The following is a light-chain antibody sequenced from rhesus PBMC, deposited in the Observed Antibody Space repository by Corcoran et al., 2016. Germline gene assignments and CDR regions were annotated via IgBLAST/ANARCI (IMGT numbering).Light chain of an antibody. Sequence: QAALTQPPSGSGSLGQSGTISSTGTSRDIGNYDYVAWYQQRPGKAPKVIIYVVTERPSGVSDRFSASKSGNTSSLTISGLQAEDVADYYCCSDAGSNIFIFGGGTRLTVL. CDR1: SRDIGNYDY. CDR3: CSDAGSNIFI. V-gene: IGLV2-32*01. J-gene: IGLJ1*01. CDR2: VVT.